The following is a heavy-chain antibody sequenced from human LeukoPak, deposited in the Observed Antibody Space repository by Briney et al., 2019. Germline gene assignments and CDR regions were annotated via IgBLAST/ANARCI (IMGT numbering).Heavy chain of an antibody. CDR1: GCTLTELS. J-gene: IGHJ3*02. CDR2: FDPEDGET. V-gene: IGHV1-24*01. CDR3: ATDLYRRGLPDAFDI. Sequence: ASVRVSCKVSGCTLTELSMHWVRRAPGKGLEWMGGFDPEDGETIYAQKFQGRVTMTEDTSTDTAYMELSSLRSEDTAVYYCATDLYRRGLPDAFDIWGQRTMVTVSS. D-gene: IGHD1-26*01.